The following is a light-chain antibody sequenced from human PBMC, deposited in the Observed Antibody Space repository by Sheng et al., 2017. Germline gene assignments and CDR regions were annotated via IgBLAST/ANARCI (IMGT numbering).Light chain of an antibody. CDR1: SSNIGAGYA. J-gene: IGLJ3*02. Sequence: QSMLTQPPSVSGAPGQRVTISCTGSSSNIGAGYAVHWYQQLPGTAPKLVMYGNDHRPSGVPDRFSGSKSGTSASLVITGLQVDDEADYYCQSYDTSLTASVFGGGTRLTVL. CDR2: GND. V-gene: IGLV1-40*01. CDR3: QSYDTSLTASV.